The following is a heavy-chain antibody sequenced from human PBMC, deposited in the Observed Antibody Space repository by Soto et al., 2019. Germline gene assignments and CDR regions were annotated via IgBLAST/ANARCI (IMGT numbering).Heavy chain of an antibody. Sequence: QVQLVESGGGVVQPGRSLRLSCAASGFTFSSYGMHWVRQAPGKGLEWVAVISYDGSNKYYADSVKGRFTISRDNSKNTLYLQMNSLRAEDTAVYYCARDGNYDSSGPCFDYWGQGTLVTVSS. CDR2: ISYDGSNK. V-gene: IGHV3-30*03. D-gene: IGHD3-9*01. CDR3: ARDGNYDSSGPCFDY. CDR1: GFTFSSYG. J-gene: IGHJ4*02.